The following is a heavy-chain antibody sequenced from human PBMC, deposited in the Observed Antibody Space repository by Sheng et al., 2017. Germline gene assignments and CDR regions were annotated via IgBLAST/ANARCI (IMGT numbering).Heavy chain of an antibody. J-gene: IGHJ4*02. Sequence: QVQLQGSGPGLVKPSETLSLTCTVSGYSISSGYYWGWIRQPPGKGLEWIGSIYHSGSTYYNPSLKRRVTISVDTSNNQFSLWLSSVTAADTAVYCCARVSSGHYTFDYWGQGTLVTVSS. CDR3: ARVSSGHYTFDY. D-gene: IGHD3-22*01. CDR1: GYSISSGYY. CDR2: IYHSGST. V-gene: IGHV4-38-2*02.